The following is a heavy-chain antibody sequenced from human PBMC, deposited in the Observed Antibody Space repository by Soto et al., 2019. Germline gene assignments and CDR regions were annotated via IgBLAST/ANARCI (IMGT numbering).Heavy chain of an antibody. D-gene: IGHD1-1*01. J-gene: IGHJ4*02. V-gene: IGHV3-23*01. Sequence: PGGSLRLSCAASGFSISSSDMYWVRQAPGKGLEWVSGISDRGDTTHYADSVKGRFTISRDTSKNTLYLQLNTLRADDTAIYYCAKDKPGTTSFDYWGQGTLVTVSS. CDR3: AKDKPGTTSFDY. CDR2: ISDRGDTT. CDR1: GFSISSSD.